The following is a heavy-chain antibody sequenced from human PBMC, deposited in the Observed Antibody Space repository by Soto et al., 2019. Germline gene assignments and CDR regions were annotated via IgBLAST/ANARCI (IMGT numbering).Heavy chain of an antibody. CDR3: AREGAAAARMFDN. D-gene: IGHD6-13*01. CDR2: INPNGDTT. J-gene: IGHJ4*02. CDR1: GYTFNMYY. V-gene: IGHV1-46*02. Sequence: QVQLVQSGAEVRNPGASVKLSCKASGYTFNMYYMHWVRQAPGQGLEWMGVINPNGDTTTYEKRFQGRLNMTRDTATSTYYMDLNSLRSEDTAEYYCAREGAAAARMFDNWGQGTLVTVPS.